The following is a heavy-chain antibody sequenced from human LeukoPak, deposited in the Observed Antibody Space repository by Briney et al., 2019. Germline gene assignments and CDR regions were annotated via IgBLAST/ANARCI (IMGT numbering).Heavy chain of an antibody. CDR3: ARDGAARWFDP. V-gene: IGHV4-4*07. CDR1: GGSISSYY. D-gene: IGHD6-6*01. CDR2: IYTSGST. J-gene: IGHJ5*02. Sequence: SGTLSLTCTVSGGSISSYYWSWIRQPAGKGLEWIGRIYTSGSTNYNPSLKSRVTISVDTSKNQFSLKLSSVTAADTAVYYCARDGAARWFDPWGQGTLVTVSS.